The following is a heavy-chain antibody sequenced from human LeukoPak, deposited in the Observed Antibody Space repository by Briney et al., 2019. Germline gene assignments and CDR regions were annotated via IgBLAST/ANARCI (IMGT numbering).Heavy chain of an antibody. V-gene: IGHV3-7*01. CDR1: GFTFSSYW. Sequence: PGGSLRLSCAASGFTFSSYWMSWVRQAPGKGLEWVANIKQDGSEKYYVDSVKGRFTISRDNAKNSLYLQMNSLRAEDTAVYYCARVSDIEEKNYYSSFDYWGQGTLVTVSS. J-gene: IGHJ4*02. D-gene: IGHD6-19*01. CDR3: ARVSDIEEKNYYSSFDY. CDR2: IKQDGSEK.